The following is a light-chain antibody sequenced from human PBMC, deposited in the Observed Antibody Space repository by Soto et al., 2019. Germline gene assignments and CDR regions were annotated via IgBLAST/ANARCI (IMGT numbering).Light chain of an antibody. CDR1: SSDVGGNNY. Sequence: QSALTQPPSASGSPGQSVTISCTGTSSDVGGNNYVSWYQQHPGKAPKLMIYEVSKRPSGVPDRFSGSKSGNTASLTVSGLQAEDDADYYCSSYADSNNVFGTGTKLTVL. CDR3: SSYADSNNV. CDR2: EVS. V-gene: IGLV2-8*01. J-gene: IGLJ1*01.